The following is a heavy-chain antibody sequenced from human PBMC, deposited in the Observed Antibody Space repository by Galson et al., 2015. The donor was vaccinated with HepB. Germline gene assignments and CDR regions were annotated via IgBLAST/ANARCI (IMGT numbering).Heavy chain of an antibody. CDR2: ISAYNGNT. J-gene: IGHJ5*02. Sequence: SVKVSCKASGYTSTSYGISWVRQAPGQGLEWMGWISAYNGNTNYAQKLQGRVTMTTDTSTSTAYMELRSLRSDDTAVYYCARVTEGDFWSGYYNWFDPWGQGTLVTVSS. V-gene: IGHV1-18*01. CDR1: GYTSTSYG. D-gene: IGHD3-3*01. CDR3: ARVTEGDFWSGYYNWFDP.